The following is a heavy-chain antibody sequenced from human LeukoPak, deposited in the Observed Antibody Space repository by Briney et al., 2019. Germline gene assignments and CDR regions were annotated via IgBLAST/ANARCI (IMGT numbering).Heavy chain of an antibody. J-gene: IGHJ5*02. D-gene: IGHD3-10*01. V-gene: IGHV3-7*01. Sequence: GGSLRLSCAASGFTFSSYWMSWVRQAPGKGLEWVANIKQDGSEKYYVDSVKGRFTISRDNAKNSLYLQMNSLRAEDTAVYYCARDPGLLWFGELLGAGNWFDPWGQGTLVTVSS. CDR3: ARDPGLLWFGELLGAGNWFDP. CDR1: GFTFSSYW. CDR2: IKQDGSEK.